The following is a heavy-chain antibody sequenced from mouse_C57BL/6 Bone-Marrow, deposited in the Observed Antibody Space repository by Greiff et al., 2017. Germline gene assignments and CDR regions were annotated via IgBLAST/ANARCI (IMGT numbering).Heavy chain of an antibody. D-gene: IGHD4-1*01. Sequence: VQLQQPGAELVKPGASVKLSCKASGYTFTSYWMQWVKQRPGQGLEWIGEIDPSDSYTNYNQKFKGKATLTVDTSSSTAYMQLSSLTSEDSAVYYCARWDWDAAYWGQGTLVTVSA. CDR1: GYTFTSYW. CDR2: IDPSDSYT. V-gene: IGHV1-50*01. CDR3: ARWDWDAAY. J-gene: IGHJ3*01.